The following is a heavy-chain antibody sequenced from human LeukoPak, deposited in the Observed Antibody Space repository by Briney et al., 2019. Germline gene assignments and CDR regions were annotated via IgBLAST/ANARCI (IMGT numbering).Heavy chain of an antibody. CDR2: IYSGGST. CDR1: GFTVSSNY. J-gene: IGHJ3*02. CDR3: ARDSQYCSSGNCSPGASDI. Sequence: GGSLRLSCAASGFTVSSNYMSWVRQAPGKGLEWVSVIYSGGSTYYADSVKGRFTISRDNSKSTLYLQMNSLRVEDTAVYYCARDSQYCSSGNCSPGASDIWGRGTMVTVSS. V-gene: IGHV3-66*01. D-gene: IGHD2-15*01.